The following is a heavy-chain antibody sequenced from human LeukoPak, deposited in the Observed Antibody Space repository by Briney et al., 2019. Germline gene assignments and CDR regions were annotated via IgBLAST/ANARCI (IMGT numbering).Heavy chain of an antibody. CDR2: IYYSGST. CDR3: GRDRHESSGFVPTFDY. Sequence: PSETLSLTCAVSGGSIRSSSYYWGWIRQPPGKGLEWIGCIYYSGSTYYNPSLKSRVTISVDTSKNQFSLKLSSVTAADTAVYYCGRDRHESSGFVPTFDYWGQGTLVTVSS. J-gene: IGHJ4*02. D-gene: IGHD3-22*01. CDR1: GGSIRSSSYY. V-gene: IGHV4-39*07.